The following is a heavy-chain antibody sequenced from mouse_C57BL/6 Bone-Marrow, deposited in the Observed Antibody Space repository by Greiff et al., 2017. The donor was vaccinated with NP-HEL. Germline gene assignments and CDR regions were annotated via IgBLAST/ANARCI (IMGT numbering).Heavy chain of an antibody. CDR2: IDPSDSYT. V-gene: IGHV1-69*01. CDR3: ARRGSSGLAWFAY. CDR1: GYTFTSYW. Sequence: QVQLQQPGAELVMPGASVKLSCKASGYTFTSYWMHWVKQRPGQGLEWIGEIDPSDSYTNYNQKFKGKSTLTVDKSSSTAYMQLSSLTSEDSAVYDCARRGSSGLAWFAYWGQGTLVTVSA. D-gene: IGHD3-2*02. J-gene: IGHJ3*01.